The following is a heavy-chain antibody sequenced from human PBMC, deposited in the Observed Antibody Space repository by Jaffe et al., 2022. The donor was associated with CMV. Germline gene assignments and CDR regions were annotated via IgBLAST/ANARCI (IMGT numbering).Heavy chain of an antibody. CDR2: TYYRSKWYY. V-gene: IGHV6-1*01. CDR1: GDSVASNSAA. Sequence: QVQLQQSGPGLVKPSQTLSLTCAISGDSVASNSAAWNWIRQSPSRGLEWLGRTYYRSKWYYDYAVSVKSRITINPETSKNQFSLQLNSVTPEDTAVYYCARLYCTGGTCGGGFDYWGQGMLVTVSS. CDR3: ARLYCTGGTCGGGFDY. D-gene: IGHD2-15*01. J-gene: IGHJ4*01.